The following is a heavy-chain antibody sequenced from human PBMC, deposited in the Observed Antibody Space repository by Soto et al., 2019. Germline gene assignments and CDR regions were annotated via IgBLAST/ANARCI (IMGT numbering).Heavy chain of an antibody. D-gene: IGHD3-3*01. CDR1: GFTFTSSA. CDR3: AADRALEWLLPPSHRGSDYYYYGMDV. J-gene: IGHJ6*02. V-gene: IGHV1-58*01. Sequence: ASVKVSCKASGFTFTSSAVQWVRQARGQRLGWIGWIVVGSGNTNYAQKFQERVTITRDMSTSTAYMELSSLRSEDTAVYYCAADRALEWLLPPSHRGSDYYYYGMDVWGQGTTVTVSS. CDR2: IVVGSGNT.